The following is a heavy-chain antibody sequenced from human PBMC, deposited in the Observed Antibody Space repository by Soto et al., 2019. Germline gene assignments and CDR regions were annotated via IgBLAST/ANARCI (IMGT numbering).Heavy chain of an antibody. V-gene: IGHV1-46*01. J-gene: IGHJ6*02. CDR2: INPGYPAGRST. D-gene: IGHD1-26*01. Sequence: ASVKVSWKEYGYNLTTFFMHWVRQAPGQGLEWMGVINPGYPAGRSTTYAQKFQGRVTMTTDTSTSTVYMELSRLRSDDTAVYYCAREAIVAGATTGMDVWGQGTTVTVSS. CDR3: AREAIVAGATTGMDV. CDR1: GYNLTTFF.